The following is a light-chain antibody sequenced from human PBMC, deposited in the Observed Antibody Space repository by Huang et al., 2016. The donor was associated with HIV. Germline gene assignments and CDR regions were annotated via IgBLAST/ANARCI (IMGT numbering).Light chain of an antibody. Sequence: LSCRASQSVSSNLAWYQQKPGQAPRLLIYAASTSATWIPARFSGSGSGTEFTLTISSLQSEDFAVYYCQQYNSWPRTFGQGTKVEIK. V-gene: IGKV3-15*01. CDR2: AAS. CDR1: QSVSSN. J-gene: IGKJ1*01. CDR3: QQYNSWPRT.